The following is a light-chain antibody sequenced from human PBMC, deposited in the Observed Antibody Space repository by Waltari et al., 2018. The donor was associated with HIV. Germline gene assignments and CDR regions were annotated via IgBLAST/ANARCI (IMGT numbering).Light chain of an antibody. CDR2: SNN. J-gene: IGLJ1*01. CDR3: AAWDDSLNGYL. Sequence: QSVLTQPPSASGTPGQRVAISCSGSSSNIGRNTVHWYQQLPGTAPKLLIYSNNQRPSGVPDRFSGSKSGTSASLAISGLQSEDEADYYCAAWDDSLNGYLFGTGTKVTVL. CDR1: SSNIGRNT. V-gene: IGLV1-44*01.